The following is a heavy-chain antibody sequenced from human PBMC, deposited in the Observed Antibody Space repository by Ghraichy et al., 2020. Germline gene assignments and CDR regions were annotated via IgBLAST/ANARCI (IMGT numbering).Heavy chain of an antibody. CDR1: GFTFSDYY. CDR3: ARDGTSGSYEMDY. Sequence: GGSLRLSCAASGFTFSDYYMSWIRQAPGKGLAWVSYISSSGSTIYYADSVKGRFTISRDNAKNSLYLQMNSLRAEDTAVYYCARDGTSGSYEMDYWGQGTLVTVSS. J-gene: IGHJ4*02. CDR2: ISSSGSTI. D-gene: IGHD1-26*01. V-gene: IGHV3-11*01.